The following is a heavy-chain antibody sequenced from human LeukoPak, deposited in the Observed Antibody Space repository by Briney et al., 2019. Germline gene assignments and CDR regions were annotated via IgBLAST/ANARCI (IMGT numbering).Heavy chain of an antibody. CDR1: GVSISSSYSD. Sequence: SETLSLTCTVSGVSISSSYSDWGWIRQPPGMGREWIGSIYYTGNTYYNASLKSQVSISIDTSKNLFSLKLTAVSAADTAVYYCARQTGSGLFILPGGQGTLVTVSS. V-gene: IGHV4-39*01. CDR2: IYYTGNT. J-gene: IGHJ4*02. D-gene: IGHD3/OR15-3a*01. CDR3: ARQTGSGLFILP.